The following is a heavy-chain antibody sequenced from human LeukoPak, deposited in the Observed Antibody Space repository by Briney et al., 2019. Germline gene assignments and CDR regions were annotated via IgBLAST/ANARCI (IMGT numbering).Heavy chain of an antibody. CDR1: GGTFSSYA. CDR3: AREGSGSYTESYYYYGMDV. CDR2: VIPIFGTA. D-gene: IGHD1-26*01. V-gene: IGHV1-69*13. J-gene: IGHJ6*02. Sequence: SVKVSCKASGGTFSSYAISWVRQAPGQGLEWMGGVIPIFGTANYAQKFQGRVTITADESTSTAYMELSSLRSEDTAVYYCAREGSGSYTESYYYYGMDVWGQGTTVTVSS.